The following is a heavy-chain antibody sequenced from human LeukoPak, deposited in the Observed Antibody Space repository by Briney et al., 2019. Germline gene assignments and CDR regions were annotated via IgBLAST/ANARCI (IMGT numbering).Heavy chain of an antibody. CDR1: GYTFSNYG. J-gene: IGHJ4*02. CDR2: ISAYNGNS. D-gene: IGHD6-13*01. CDR3: ARISSSWYVYFDY. V-gene: IGHV1-18*01. Sequence: ASVKVSCKASGYTFSNYGISWVRQAPGQGLEWMGWISAYNGNSNYAQKLQGRVTMTTDTSTSTAYMELRSLRSDDTAVYYCARISSSWYVYFDYWGQGTRVTVSS.